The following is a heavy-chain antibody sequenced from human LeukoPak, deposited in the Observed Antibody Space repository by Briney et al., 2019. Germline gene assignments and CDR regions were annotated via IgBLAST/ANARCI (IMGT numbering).Heavy chain of an antibody. CDR3: ATVKRDCSGGTCYSYDY. Sequence: GGSLRLSCVASRFTFNTYAVNWVRQAPGKGLEWVSAISSNGDFTYYADSVRGRFTISRDNSKNTVFLQMNGLRADDRAVYYCATVKRDCSGGTCYSYDYWGQGTLVTVSS. V-gene: IGHV3-23*01. J-gene: IGHJ4*02. CDR2: ISSNGDFT. CDR1: RFTFNTYA. D-gene: IGHD2-15*01.